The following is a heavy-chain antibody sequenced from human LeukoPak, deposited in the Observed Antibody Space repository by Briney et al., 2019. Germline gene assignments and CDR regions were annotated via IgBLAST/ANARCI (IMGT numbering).Heavy chain of an antibody. Sequence: GGSLRLSCAASGFTFNSYWMSWVRQAPGKVLEWVANIKQDGSEKYYVGSVKGRFTISRDNSKNTLYLQMNSLRAEDTAVYYCAKDHSGSYYRFGENWFDPWGQGTLVTVSS. CDR1: GFTFNSYW. J-gene: IGHJ5*02. CDR3: AKDHSGSYYRFGENWFDP. CDR2: IKQDGSEK. V-gene: IGHV3-7*01. D-gene: IGHD1-26*01.